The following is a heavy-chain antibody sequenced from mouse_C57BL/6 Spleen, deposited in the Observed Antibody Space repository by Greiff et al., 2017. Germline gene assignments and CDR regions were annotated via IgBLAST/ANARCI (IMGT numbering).Heavy chain of an antibody. V-gene: IGHV1-26*01. J-gene: IGHJ3*01. CDR1: GYTFTDYY. CDR2: INPNNGGT. CDR3: ARDYGAWFAY. D-gene: IGHD2-4*01. Sequence: EVQLQQSGPELVKPGASVKISCKASGYTFTDYYMNWVKQSHGKSLEWIGDINPNNGGTSYNQKFKGKATWTVDKSSSTAYMELRSLTSEDSAVYYCARDYGAWFAYWGQGTLVTVSA.